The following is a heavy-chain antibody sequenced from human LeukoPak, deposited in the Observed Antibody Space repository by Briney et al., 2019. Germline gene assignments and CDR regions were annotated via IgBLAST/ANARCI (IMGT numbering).Heavy chain of an antibody. CDR3: ARGPLHDFWSGYWYYYYYMDV. Sequence: SETLSLTCTVSGGSISSYYWSWIRQPPGKGLEWIGYIYYSGSTNYNPSLKSRVTISVDTSKNQFSLKLSSVTAADTAVYYCARGPLHDFWSGYWYYYYYMDVWGKGTTVTVSS. D-gene: IGHD3-3*01. CDR2: IYYSGST. CDR1: GGSISSYY. V-gene: IGHV4-59*01. J-gene: IGHJ6*03.